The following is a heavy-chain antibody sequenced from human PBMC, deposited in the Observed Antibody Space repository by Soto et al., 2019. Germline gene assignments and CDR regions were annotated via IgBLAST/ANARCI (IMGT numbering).Heavy chain of an antibody. CDR1: GGTFSSYA. CDR3: ARPIVGATHYYYGMDV. CDR2: IIPIFGTA. Sequence: ASVKVSCKASGGTFSSYAISWVRQAPGQGLEWMGGIIPIFGTANYAQKFQGSVTITADESTSTAYMELSSLRSEDTAVYYCARPIVGATHYYYGMDVWGQGTTVTVSS. J-gene: IGHJ6*02. D-gene: IGHD1-26*01. V-gene: IGHV1-69*13.